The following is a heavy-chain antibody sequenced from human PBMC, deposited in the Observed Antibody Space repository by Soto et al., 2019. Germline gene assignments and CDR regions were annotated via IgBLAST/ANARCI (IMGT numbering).Heavy chain of an antibody. Sequence: QVQLQQWGAGLLKPSETLSLTCAVYGGSFSGSYWSWIRQSPGKGLEWIGEINHIGSTNYNSSLKRXXTISVATSKKQFSLKLRSVTAAATAVYYSARRTASGWFFDSWGRGNLVIVSS. CDR2: INHIGST. CDR1: GGSFSGSY. CDR3: ARRTASGWFFDS. D-gene: IGHD6-13*01. V-gene: IGHV4-34*02. J-gene: IGHJ4*02.